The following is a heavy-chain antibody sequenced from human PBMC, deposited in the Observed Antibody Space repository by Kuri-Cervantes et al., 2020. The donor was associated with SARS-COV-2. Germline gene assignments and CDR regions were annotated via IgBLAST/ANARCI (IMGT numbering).Heavy chain of an antibody. CDR3: ARVNKFRVVIQLLGLDY. D-gene: IGHD5-18*01. CDR2: INAYNGNT. CDR1: GYTFTSYG. Sequence: ASVKVSCKASGYTFTSYGISWVRQAPGQGLEWMGWINAYNGNTNYAQKLQGRVTMTTDTSTSTAYMELRSLRSDDTAVYYCARVNKFRVVIQLLGLDYWGQGTLVTVSS. V-gene: IGHV1-18*01. J-gene: IGHJ4*02.